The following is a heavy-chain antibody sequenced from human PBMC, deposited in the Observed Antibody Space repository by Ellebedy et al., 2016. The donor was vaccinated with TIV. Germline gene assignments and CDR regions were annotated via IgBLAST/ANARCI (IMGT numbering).Heavy chain of an antibody. J-gene: IGHJ6*02. D-gene: IGHD3-10*01. CDR1: GFTFSSYA. CDR2: ISYDGSNK. Sequence: GESLKXSCAASGFTFSSYAMHWVRQAPGKGLEWVAVISYDGSNKYYADSVKGRFTISRDNSKNTLYLQMNSLRAEDTAVYYCARDLTTGSSGSYYFWGYYYYGMDVWGQGTTVTVSS. CDR3: ARDLTTGSSGSYYFWGYYYYGMDV. V-gene: IGHV3-30-3*01.